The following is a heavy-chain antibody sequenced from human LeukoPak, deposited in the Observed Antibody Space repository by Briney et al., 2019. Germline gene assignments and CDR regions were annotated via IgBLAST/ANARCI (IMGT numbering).Heavy chain of an antibody. CDR3: ARDTMGATDY. J-gene: IGHJ4*02. CDR2: IKPDGSEK. Sequence: GGPLRLSCAASGFTFSSSWMSWVRQAPGKGLEWVANIKPDGSEKYYVNSVKGRFTISRDNAKNSLYLQMNSLRAEDTAVYFCARDTMGATDYWGQGTLVTVSS. V-gene: IGHV3-7*01. D-gene: IGHD1-26*01. CDR1: GFTFSSSW.